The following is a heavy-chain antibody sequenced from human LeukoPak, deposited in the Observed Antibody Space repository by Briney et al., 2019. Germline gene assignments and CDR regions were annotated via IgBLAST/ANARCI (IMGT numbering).Heavy chain of an antibody. Sequence: GGSLRLSCAASGFTFSRMSWVRQAPGKGLEWVANIKQDGSEKYYVDSVKGRFTISRDNAKNSLYLQMNRLRAEDTAVYYCARGYYDSSGYCYAFDIWGQGTMVTVSS. CDR2: IKQDGSEK. D-gene: IGHD3-22*01. CDR1: GFTFSR. J-gene: IGHJ3*02. V-gene: IGHV3-7*04. CDR3: ARGYYDSSGYCYAFDI.